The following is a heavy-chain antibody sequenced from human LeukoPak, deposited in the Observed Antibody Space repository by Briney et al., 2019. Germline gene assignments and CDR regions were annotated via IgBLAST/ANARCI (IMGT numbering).Heavy chain of an antibody. D-gene: IGHD3-22*01. CDR3: AREVYYYDSSGYQYFDY. CDR2: INTNTGNP. Sequence: ASVKVSCKASGYIFTNYAMNWVRQAPGQGLEWMGWINTNTGNPTYAQGFTGRFVFSLDTSVSTAYLQISSLKAEDTAVYYCAREVYYYDSSGYQYFDYWGQGTLVTVSS. J-gene: IGHJ4*02. V-gene: IGHV7-4-1*02. CDR1: GYIFTNYA.